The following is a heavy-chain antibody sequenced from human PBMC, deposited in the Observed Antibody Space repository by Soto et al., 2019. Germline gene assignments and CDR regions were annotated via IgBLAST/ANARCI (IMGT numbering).Heavy chain of an antibody. D-gene: IGHD6-6*01. J-gene: IGHJ4*02. CDR2: IYYSGST. CDR3: ARSIAARHFDY. CDR1: GGSVSSGSYY. V-gene: IGHV4-61*01. Sequence: PLETLSLTCTVSGGSVSSGSYYWNWIRQPPGKGLEWIGYIYYSGSTNYSPSLKSRVTMSLDTSKNQFSLKLSSVTAADTAVYYCARSIAARHFDYWGQGTLVTVSS.